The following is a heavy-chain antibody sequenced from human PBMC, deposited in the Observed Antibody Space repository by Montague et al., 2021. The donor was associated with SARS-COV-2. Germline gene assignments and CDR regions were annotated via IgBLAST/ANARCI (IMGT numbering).Heavy chain of an antibody. V-gene: IGHV4-34*01. CDR2: IHHGGST. Sequence: SETLSRKGEGEGGSNRTYSWNWTCQPPGKGLEWVGEIHHGGSTNYNSSLKSRVPIFADTSTNQFPLKLTSVAAADTAVYYCSRLGDGVVPSPILGAGPYYSYDYMDVWGKGTTVTVSS. D-gene: IGHD2-2*02. CDR1: GGSNRTYS. CDR3: SRLGDGVVPSPILGAGPYYSYDYMDV. J-gene: IGHJ6*03.